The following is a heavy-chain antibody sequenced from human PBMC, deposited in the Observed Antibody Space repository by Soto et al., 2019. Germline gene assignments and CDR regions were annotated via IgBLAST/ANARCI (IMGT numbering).Heavy chain of an antibody. CDR1: GGSISSYY. D-gene: IGHD1-20*01. CDR3: ARYGAPYWYQSGAFRMGPFDY. V-gene: IGHV4-59*12. J-gene: IGHJ4*02. CDR2: IDNSGST. Sequence: SETLSLTCTVSGGSISSYYWIWIRQPPGKGLEWIGYIDNSGSTNYNPSLKSRVTISVDTSKNQFSLRLSSVTAADTAVYYCARYGAPYWYQSGAFRMGPFDYWGQGTLVTLSS.